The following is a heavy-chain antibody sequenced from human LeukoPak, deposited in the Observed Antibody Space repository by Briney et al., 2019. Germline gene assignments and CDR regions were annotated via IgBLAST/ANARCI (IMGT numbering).Heavy chain of an antibody. Sequence: GGSLRLSCAASGFTFSSYAMSWVRQAPGKGLEWVSAISGSGGNTYYADSVKGRFTISRDNSKNTLYLQMNSLRAEDTAVYYCAKDLQRYCSGGSCYLFDYWGQGTLVTVSS. CDR3: AKDLQRYCSGGSCYLFDY. D-gene: IGHD2-15*01. CDR2: ISGSGGNT. J-gene: IGHJ4*02. V-gene: IGHV3-23*01. CDR1: GFTFSSYA.